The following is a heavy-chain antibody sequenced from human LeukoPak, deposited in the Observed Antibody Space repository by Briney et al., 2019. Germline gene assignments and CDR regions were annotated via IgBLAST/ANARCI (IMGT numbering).Heavy chain of an antibody. Sequence: GRSLRLSCAASGFTYNSYAMHWVRQAPGKGLEWVAAISSDGSNKYYADSVKGRFTISRDNSKSTLYLLMNSLRAEDTAVYYCAREHIIHYFHYGARE. CDR1: GFTYNSYA. CDR3: AREHIIHYFHY. V-gene: IGHV3-30-3*01. J-gene: IGHJ4*02. CDR2: ISSDGSNK.